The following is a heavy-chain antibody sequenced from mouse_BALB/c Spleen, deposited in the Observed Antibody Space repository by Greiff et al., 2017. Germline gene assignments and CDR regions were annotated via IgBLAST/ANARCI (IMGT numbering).Heavy chain of an antibody. J-gene: IGHJ3*01. V-gene: IGHV5-12-1*01. Sequence: EVNVVESGGGLVKPGGSLKLSCAASGFAFSSYDMSWVRQTPEKRLEWVAYISSGGGSTYYPDTVKGRFTISRDNAKNTLYLQMSSLKSEDTAMYYCARHDGSSPWFAYWGQGTLVTVSA. CDR1: GFAFSSYD. CDR2: ISSGGGST. CDR3: ARHDGSSPWFAY. D-gene: IGHD1-1*01.